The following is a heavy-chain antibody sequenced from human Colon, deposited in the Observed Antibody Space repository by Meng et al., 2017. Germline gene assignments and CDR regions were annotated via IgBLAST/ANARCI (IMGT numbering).Heavy chain of an antibody. V-gene: IGHV3-30*14. J-gene: IGHJ4*02. CDR3: ASSIRNSGWYPQDS. CDR2: ISYDGSHK. CDR1: RFTFSDYA. D-gene: IGHD6-19*01. Sequence: GGSLRLSCAASRFTFSDYAMHWVRQAPGKGLEWVAYISYDGSHKYSADSVKGRFTISRDNSKNTLYLQMNSLTVKDSAVYYCASSIRNSGWYPQDSWGQGTLVTVSS.